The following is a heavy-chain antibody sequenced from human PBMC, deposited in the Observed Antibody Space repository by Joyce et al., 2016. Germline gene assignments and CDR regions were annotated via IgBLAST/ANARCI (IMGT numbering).Heavy chain of an antibody. D-gene: IGHD6-19*01. CDR2: ISGNGGDT. J-gene: IGHJ6*02. CDR3: VRSGTSESGCAFYYYCGMDV. V-gene: IGHV3-23*01. Sequence: DVQLLQSGGGMDQPGGSLRVSCAASGFIFSRYAMSWVRQAPWKGTELVSDISGNGGDTNYAYSVKGRFSISRENYRDTVYLKMNALGVEDTAVYFCVRSGTSESGCAFYYYCGMDVWGQGTTVTVSS. CDR1: GFIFSRYA.